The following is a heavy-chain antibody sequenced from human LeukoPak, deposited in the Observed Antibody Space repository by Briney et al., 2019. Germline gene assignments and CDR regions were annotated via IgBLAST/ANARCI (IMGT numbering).Heavy chain of an antibody. CDR2: MNPSSGNT. V-gene: IGHV1-8*01. D-gene: IGHD6-19*01. CDR1: GYTFTSCD. J-gene: IGHJ4*02. CDR3: TRGSSGRRDN. Sequence: AASVKVSCKASGYTFTSCDINWVRQATGQGLEWMGWMNPSSGNTGYGQSFQGRITMTRDISIGTAYMELSNLTSEDTAIYYCTRGSSGRRDNWGQGTLVTVSS.